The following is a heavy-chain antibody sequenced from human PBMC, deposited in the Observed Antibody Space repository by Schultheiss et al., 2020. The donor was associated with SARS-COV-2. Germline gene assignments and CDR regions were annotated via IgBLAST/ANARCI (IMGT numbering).Heavy chain of an antibody. V-gene: IGHV3-15*01. D-gene: IGHD2-21*02. CDR1: GFTVSSNY. J-gene: IGHJ4*02. CDR2: IKSIIAGGTT. CDR3: TTALPIVTAITG. Sequence: GGSLRLSCAASGFTVSSNYMSWVRQAPGKGLEWVGRIKSIIAGGTTDYAAPVKGRFTISRDDSKNTLYLQMNSLKTEDTAVYYCTTALPIVTAITGWGQGTLVTVSS.